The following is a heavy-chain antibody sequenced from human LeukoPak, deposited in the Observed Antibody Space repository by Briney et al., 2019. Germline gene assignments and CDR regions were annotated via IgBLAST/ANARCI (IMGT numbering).Heavy chain of an antibody. D-gene: IGHD6-13*01. CDR1: GFTFNSYA. V-gene: IGHV3-7*01. Sequence: GGSLRHSCAASGFTFNSYAMHWVRQAPGKGLEWVANIKQDGSEKNYVDSAKGRFTISRDNAKKSVYLQMNSPRAEDTAVYYCAGHAAGSSYYFDYWGQGTLVTVSS. CDR2: IKQDGSEK. J-gene: IGHJ4*02. CDR3: AGHAAGSSYYFDY.